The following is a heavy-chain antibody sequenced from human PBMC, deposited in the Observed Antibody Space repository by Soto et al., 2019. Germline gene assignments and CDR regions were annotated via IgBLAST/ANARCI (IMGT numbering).Heavy chain of an antibody. CDR3: AKAYRDGGKPLGELSPFDY. J-gene: IGHJ4*02. D-gene: IGHD3-16*02. V-gene: IGHV3-30*18. Sequence: QVQLVESGGGVVQPGRSLRLSCAASGFTFSSYGMHWVRQAPGKGLEWVAVISYDGSNKYYADSVKGRFTISRDNSKNTLYLKMNSLRAEDTAVYYCAKAYRDGGKPLGELSPFDYWGQGTLVTVSS. CDR1: GFTFSSYG. CDR2: ISYDGSNK.